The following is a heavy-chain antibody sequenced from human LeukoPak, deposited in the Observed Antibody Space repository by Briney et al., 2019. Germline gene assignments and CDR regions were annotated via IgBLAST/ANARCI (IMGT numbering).Heavy chain of an antibody. V-gene: IGHV1-18*01. CDR2: ISAYNGNT. CDR3: ARYSAWESFDY. J-gene: IGHJ4*02. CDR1: GYTFTSYG. Sequence: GASVKVSCKASGYTFTSYGISWVRQAPGQGLEWMGWISAYNGNTNYAQKLQGRVTMTRNTSISTAYMELSSLRSEDTAVYYCARYSAWESFDYWGQGTLVTVSS. D-gene: IGHD1-26*01.